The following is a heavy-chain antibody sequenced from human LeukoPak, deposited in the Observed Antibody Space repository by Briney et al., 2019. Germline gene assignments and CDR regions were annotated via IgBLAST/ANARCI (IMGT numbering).Heavy chain of an antibody. CDR2: IYYSGST. J-gene: IGHJ4*02. Sequence: NPSETLSLTCTVSGDSISSSSYYWGWIRQPPGKGLEWIGSIYYSGSTYYNPSLKSRVTISVDTSKNQFSLKLSSVTAADTAVYYCARHPLHLYDSSGYDYWGQGTLVTVSS. CDR3: ARHPLHLYDSSGYDY. V-gene: IGHV4-39*01. D-gene: IGHD3-22*01. CDR1: GDSISSSSYY.